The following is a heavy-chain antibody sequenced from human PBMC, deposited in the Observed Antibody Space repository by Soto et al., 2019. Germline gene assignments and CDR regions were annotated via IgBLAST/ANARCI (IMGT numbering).Heavy chain of an antibody. CDR1: GYSISSGYY. J-gene: IGHJ4*02. CDR3: ARDWSLVYFDY. V-gene: IGHV4-38-2*02. CDR2: IHHSGST. Sequence: TSETLSLTCAVSGYSISSGYYWGWIRQPPGKGLEWIGSIHHSGSTYYNPSLKSRVTISVDTSKNQFSLKLSSVTAADTAVYYCARDWSLVYFDYWGQGTLVTVSS. D-gene: IGHD6-6*01.